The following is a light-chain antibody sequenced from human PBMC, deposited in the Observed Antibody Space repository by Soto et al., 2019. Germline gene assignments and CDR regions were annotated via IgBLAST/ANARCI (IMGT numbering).Light chain of an antibody. CDR2: WAS. J-gene: IGKJ5*01. V-gene: IGKV4-1*01. Sequence: DFVMTQSPDSLAVSLGERATINCKSSQSVLYSSNSKNYLAWYQQKPGQPPKLLIYWASTRVSGVPDRFSGSGSGTDFTLEISRVETDDVGIYYCMQSTQLPPTFGQGTRLENK. CDR3: MQSTQLPPT. CDR1: QSVLYSSNSKNY.